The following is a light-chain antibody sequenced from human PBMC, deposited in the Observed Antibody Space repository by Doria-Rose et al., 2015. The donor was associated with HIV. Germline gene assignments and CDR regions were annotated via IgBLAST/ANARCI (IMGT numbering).Light chain of an antibody. V-gene: IGKV1-33*01. CDR1: QDISNY. Sequence: VGDRVTISCQASQDISNYLKWYQQKPGKAPTLLIYDACSLEVGVPSRFSGCGSGTDFTLTISSLQPEDFAAYYCQQYDNSALTFGGGTKVELK. CDR2: DAC. J-gene: IGKJ4*01. CDR3: QQYDNSALT.